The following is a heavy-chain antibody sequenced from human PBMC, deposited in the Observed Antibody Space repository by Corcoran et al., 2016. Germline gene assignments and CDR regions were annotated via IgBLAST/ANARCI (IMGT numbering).Heavy chain of an antibody. J-gene: IGHJ4*02. D-gene: IGHD3-10*01. Sequence: QVQLVQSGAEVKKPGASVKVSCKASGYTFTGYYMHWVRQAPGQGLEWMGWINPNSGGTNYAQKFQGRVTMTRDTSISTAYMELSRLRSDDTAVYYCAIEGYYGSGSYPSDYWGQGTLVTVSS. CDR2: INPNSGGT. CDR3: AIEGYYGSGSYPSDY. CDR1: GYTFTGYY. V-gene: IGHV1-2*02.